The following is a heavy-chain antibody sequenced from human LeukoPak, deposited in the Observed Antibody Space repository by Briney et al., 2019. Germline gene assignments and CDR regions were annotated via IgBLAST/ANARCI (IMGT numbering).Heavy chain of an antibody. V-gene: IGHV1-69*05. Sequence: SVKVSCKASGGAFSSYAISWVRQAPGQGLEWMGRIIPTFGTANYAQKFQGRVTITTDESTSTAYMELSSLRSEDTAVYYCASLSDFKLAFDIWGQGTMVTVSS. D-gene: IGHD3-3*01. CDR3: ASLSDFKLAFDI. CDR1: GGAFSSYA. CDR2: IIPTFGTA. J-gene: IGHJ3*02.